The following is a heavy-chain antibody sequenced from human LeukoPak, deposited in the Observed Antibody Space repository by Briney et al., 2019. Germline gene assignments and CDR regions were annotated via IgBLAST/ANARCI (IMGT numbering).Heavy chain of an antibody. CDR1: GDSVTSSY. CDR2: VSADGTT. D-gene: IGHD2-15*01. J-gene: IGHJ4*02. V-gene: IGHV4-59*08. CDR3: ARLDCVLEGCYNH. Sequence: PSETLSLTCSVSGDSVTSSYWNWIRQPPGKGLEWIGYVSADGTTNYSPSLRSRLIMSVDTAKNEISLILMSVTAADTAIYYCARLDCVLEGCYNHWGRGTLVTVAS.